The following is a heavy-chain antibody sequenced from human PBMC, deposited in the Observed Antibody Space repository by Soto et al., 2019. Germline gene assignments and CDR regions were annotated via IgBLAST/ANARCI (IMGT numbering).Heavy chain of an antibody. J-gene: IGHJ3*02. V-gene: IGHV1-46*01. D-gene: IGHD2-15*01. Sequence: QVHLVQSGAEVQTPGASVTLSCKASGDIFTSHYMHWLRQAPGQGLEWMGYIAPSVGSTAYAQEFQGRVTMTRDMSSSSVYMELSSLRSDDTAMYHCASEKGGFDIWGQGTVVTVSS. CDR2: IAPSVGST. CDR3: ASEKGGFDI. CDR1: GDIFTSHY.